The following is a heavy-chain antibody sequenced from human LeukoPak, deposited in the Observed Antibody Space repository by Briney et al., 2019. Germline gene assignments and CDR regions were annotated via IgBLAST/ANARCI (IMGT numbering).Heavy chain of an antibody. CDR1: GGTFSSYA. D-gene: IGHD5-18*01. CDR3: ARAWRGYSYGYDYYMDV. Sequence: GASVKVSCKASGGTFSSYAISWVRQAPGQGLEWMGGIIPIFGTANYAQKFQGRVTITADKSTSTAYMELSSLRSEDTAVYYCARAWRGYSYGYDYYMDVWGKGTTVTVSS. J-gene: IGHJ6*03. CDR2: IIPIFGTA. V-gene: IGHV1-69*06.